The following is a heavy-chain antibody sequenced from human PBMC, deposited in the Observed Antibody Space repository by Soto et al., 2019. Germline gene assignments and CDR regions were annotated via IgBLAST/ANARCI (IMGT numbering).Heavy chain of an antibody. CDR1: GGTFSGYY. CDR3: ARMWCGYNSY. CDR2: VNHSGST. Sequence: SETLSLTCAVYGGTFSGYYWSWIRQPPGKGLEWLGEVNHSGSTNYNPSVKSRVTISVDTSKNQFSLKLSSVTAADTAVYFCARMWCGYNSYWSQGTLVTVS. V-gene: IGHV4-34*01. J-gene: IGHJ4*02. D-gene: IGHD6-25*01.